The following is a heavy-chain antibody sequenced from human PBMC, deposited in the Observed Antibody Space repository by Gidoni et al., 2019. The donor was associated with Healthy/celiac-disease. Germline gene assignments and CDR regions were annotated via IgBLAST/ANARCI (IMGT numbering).Heavy chain of an antibody. CDR2: ISVSGGST. J-gene: IGHJ4*02. V-gene: IGHV3-23*01. CDR1: GFTFSSYA. D-gene: IGHD6-6*01. Sequence: EVQLLEYGGGWVQPGESLRLYCAASGFTFSSYAMSWVRQAPGKGLEWVSAISVSGGSTYYADSVKGRFTISRDNSKNTLYLQMNSLRAEDTAVYYCAKYGSSSISNADWGQVTLVTVSS. CDR3: AKYGSSSISNAD.